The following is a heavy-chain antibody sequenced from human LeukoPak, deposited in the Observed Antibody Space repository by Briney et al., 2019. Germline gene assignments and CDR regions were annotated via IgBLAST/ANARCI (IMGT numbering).Heavy chain of an antibody. Sequence: GGSLRLSCAASGFTFSSYWMHWVRQAPGEGLVWVSRIISDGSSTSYADSVKGRFTISRDNAKNTLYLQMNSLRAEDTAVYYCAGSTMVRGVIYYYYGMDVWGQGTTVTVSS. V-gene: IGHV3-74*01. CDR1: GFTFSSYW. D-gene: IGHD3-10*01. CDR3: AGSTMVRGVIYYYYGMDV. CDR2: IISDGSST. J-gene: IGHJ6*02.